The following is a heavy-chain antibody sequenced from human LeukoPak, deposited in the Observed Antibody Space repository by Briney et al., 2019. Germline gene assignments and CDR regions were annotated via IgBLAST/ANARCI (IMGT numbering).Heavy chain of an antibody. J-gene: IGHJ2*01. CDR1: GFIVSSND. CDR3: AGFSSSPRYFDL. Sequence: GGSLRLSCAVSGFIVSSNDMSWVRQAPGRGLEWVSVIYSGGSTYYADSVKGRFTISRDTSKNTVYLQMNSLRAEDTAMYYCAGFSSSPRYFDLWGRGTLVTVSS. CDR2: IYSGGST. V-gene: IGHV3-53*01. D-gene: IGHD6-6*01.